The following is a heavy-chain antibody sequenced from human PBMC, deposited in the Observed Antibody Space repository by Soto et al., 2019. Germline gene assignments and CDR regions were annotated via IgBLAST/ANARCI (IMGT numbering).Heavy chain of an antibody. V-gene: IGHV4-39*01. J-gene: IGHJ4*02. D-gene: IGHD6-6*01. Sequence: PSETLSLTCTVSGGSISSSSYYWGWIRQPPGKGLEWIGSIYYSGSTYYNPSLKSRVTISVDTSKNQFSLKLSSVTAADTAVYYCARRRGYSSSEFDYWGQGTLVTVSS. CDR2: IYYSGST. CDR1: GGSISSSSYY. CDR3: ARRRGYSSSEFDY.